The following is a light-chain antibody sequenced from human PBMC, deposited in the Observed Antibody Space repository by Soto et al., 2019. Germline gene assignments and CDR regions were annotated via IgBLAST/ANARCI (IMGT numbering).Light chain of an antibody. CDR2: EVT. J-gene: IGLJ2*01. V-gene: IGLV2-8*01. CDR3: SSYADRNSLI. CDR1: NGDVGGYNL. Sequence: QTVLTQPPSASGSPGQSVTISCTGTNGDVGGYNLVSWYQQVPGKAPKLLIYEVTKRPSGAPDRFSASKSGNTASLTVSGLQVEDEADYYCSSYADRNSLIFGGGTKLTVL.